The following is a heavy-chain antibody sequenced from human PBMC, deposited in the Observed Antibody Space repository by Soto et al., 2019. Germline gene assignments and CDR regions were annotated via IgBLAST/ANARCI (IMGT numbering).Heavy chain of an antibody. D-gene: IGHD3-9*01. V-gene: IGHV1-18*01. CDR1: GYTFLKYG. CDR2: IQTDNDHA. J-gene: IGHJ4*01. Sequence: ASVKVSCKASGYTFLKYGINWVRQAPGQGLEWMGGIQTDNDHASFAQKFEGRVTMTTDTSTRTVYMELRDLSSDDTAVYYCAKDLGSGYRFDYWGHGTPVTVSS. CDR3: AKDLGSGYRFDY.